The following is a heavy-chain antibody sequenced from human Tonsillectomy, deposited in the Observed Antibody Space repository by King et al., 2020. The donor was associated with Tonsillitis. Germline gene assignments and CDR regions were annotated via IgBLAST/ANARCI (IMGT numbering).Heavy chain of an antibody. D-gene: IGHD4-23*01. CDR1: DDSISSFY. V-gene: IGHV4-59*01. CDR2: IYYSGST. CDR3: ARVGTTVVALDY. J-gene: IGHJ4*02. Sequence: LQLQESGPGLVKPSETLSLTCTVSDDSISSFYWSWIRQPPGKGLEWIGYIYYSGSTNYNPSLKSRVTISLDTSKNQFSLKLSSVTAADTAVYYCARVGTTVVALDYWGQGTLVTVSS.